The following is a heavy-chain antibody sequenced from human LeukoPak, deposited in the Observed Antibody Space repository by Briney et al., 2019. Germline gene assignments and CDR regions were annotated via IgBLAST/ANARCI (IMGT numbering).Heavy chain of an antibody. V-gene: IGHV4-39*01. CDR2: IYYSGIT. CDR3: ARRIGSRYVRMVRGANNWFDP. D-gene: IGHD3-10*01. Sequence: SETLSLTCTVSGGSISSGFYYWAWIRQPPGKGLEWIGGIYYSGITYYNPSSKSPVTISIDTAKNQFSLKLSSVTAADTAVYYCARRIGSRYVRMVRGANNWFDPWGQGTLVTVSS. CDR1: GGSISSGFYY. J-gene: IGHJ5*02.